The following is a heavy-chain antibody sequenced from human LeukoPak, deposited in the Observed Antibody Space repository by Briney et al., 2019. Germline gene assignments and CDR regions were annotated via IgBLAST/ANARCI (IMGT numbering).Heavy chain of an antibody. J-gene: IGHJ4*02. Sequence: PGGSLRLTCAASGFTFSSYGMHWVRQAPGKGLEWVAVIWYDGSNKYYADSVKGRFTISRDNSKNTLYLQMNSLRAEDTAAYYCAKDHLWFGELAHRLDYWGQGTLVTVSS. CDR3: AKDHLWFGELAHRLDY. CDR2: IWYDGSNK. CDR1: GFTFSSYG. D-gene: IGHD3-10*01. V-gene: IGHV3-30*02.